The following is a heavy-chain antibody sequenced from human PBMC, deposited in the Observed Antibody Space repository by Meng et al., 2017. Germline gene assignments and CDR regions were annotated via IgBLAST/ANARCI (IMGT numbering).Heavy chain of an antibody. CDR1: GFTFNNYW. J-gene: IGHJ4*02. D-gene: IGHD1-1*01. V-gene: IGHV3-74*01. Sequence: VQLVESGGGLVQPGGSLRLSCAASGFTFNNYWMHCVRQVPGKGLVWVSRISGDGSITNYADSVKGRFTISRDNAKNTLYLQMNSLRPEDTAVYYCLDEAPRSDYWGQGSLVTVSS. CDR3: LDEAPRSDY. CDR2: ISGDGSIT.